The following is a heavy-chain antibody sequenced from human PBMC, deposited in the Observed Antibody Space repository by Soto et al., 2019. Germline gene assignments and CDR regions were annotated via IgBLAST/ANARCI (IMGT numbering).Heavy chain of an antibody. CDR3: AKDRSTYYLVPPFDP. Sequence: EVQLLESGGGLVQPGGSLRLSCAASGCTFSSYAMSWVRQAPGKGLEWVSAISGSGGSTYYADSVKGRFTISRDISKNTLYLQMNSLRAEDTAVYYCAKDRSTYYLVPPFDPWGQGTLVTVSS. D-gene: IGHD3-10*01. CDR1: GCTFSSYA. J-gene: IGHJ5*02. CDR2: ISGSGGST. V-gene: IGHV3-23*01.